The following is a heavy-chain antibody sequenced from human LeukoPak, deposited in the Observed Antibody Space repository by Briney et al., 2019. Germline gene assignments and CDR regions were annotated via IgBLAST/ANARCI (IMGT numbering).Heavy chain of an antibody. CDR2: ISGSGGST. J-gene: IGHJ4*02. D-gene: IGHD4-17*01. CDR1: GFTFSSYA. Sequence: GGSLRLSCAASGFTFSSYAMSWVRQAPGKRLEWVPAISGSGGSTYYADSVKGRFTISRDNSKYTLYLQMNSLRAEDTAVYYCAKDYGDYGIDYWGQGTLVTVSS. CDR3: AKDYGDYGIDY. V-gene: IGHV3-23*01.